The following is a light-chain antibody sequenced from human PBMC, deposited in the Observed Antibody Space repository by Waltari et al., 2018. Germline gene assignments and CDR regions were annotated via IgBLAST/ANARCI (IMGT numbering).Light chain of an antibody. V-gene: IGKV1-8*01. CDR1: QGISSY. Sequence: AIRMTQSPSSLSASIGDRVTITCRASQGISSYLAWYQQKPGKAPKLLIYAASTLQSGVPSRFSGSGSGTDFTLTISCLQSEDFATYYCQHYYISPWTFGQGTKVEIK. CDR2: AAS. J-gene: IGKJ1*01. CDR3: QHYYISPWT.